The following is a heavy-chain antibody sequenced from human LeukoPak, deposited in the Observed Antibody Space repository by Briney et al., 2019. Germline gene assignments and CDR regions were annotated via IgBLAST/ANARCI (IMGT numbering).Heavy chain of an antibody. J-gene: IGHJ3*02. V-gene: IGHV4-34*01. CDR3: ARGSRITIFGVVIIGAFDI. D-gene: IGHD3-3*01. CDR1: GGSFSGYY. CDR2: INHSGST. Sequence: SETLSLTCAVYGGSFSGYYWSWIRQPPGKGLEWIGEINHSGSTNYNPSLKSRVTISVDTSKNQFSLKLSSVTAADTAVYYCARGSRITIFGVVIIGAFDIWGQGTMVTVSS.